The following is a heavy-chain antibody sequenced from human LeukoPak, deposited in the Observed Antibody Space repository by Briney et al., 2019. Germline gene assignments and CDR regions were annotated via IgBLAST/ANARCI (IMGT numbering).Heavy chain of an antibody. V-gene: IGHV4-30-2*01. D-gene: IGHD3-10*01. CDR1: GGSISSGGYS. CDR2: IYHSGST. Sequence: PSQTLSLTCAVSGGSISSGGYSWSWIRQPPGKGLEWIGYIYHSGSTYYNPSLKSRVTISVDRSKNQFSLKLSSVTAADTALYYCAREGGGSGSPNWFDPWGQGTLVTVSS. CDR3: AREGGGSGSPNWFDP. J-gene: IGHJ5*02.